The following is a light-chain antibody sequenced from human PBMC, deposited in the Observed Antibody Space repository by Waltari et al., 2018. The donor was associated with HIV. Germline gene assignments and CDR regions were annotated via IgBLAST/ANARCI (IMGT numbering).Light chain of an antibody. Sequence: DIQLTQSPSYLSASVGDRVTITCRASQSISSSLNWYQQKLGKAPKLLIYAASSLESGVPSRFSGSGSGTDFTLTISSLQPEDFATYYCQQSYRTPPTFGQGTKVEIK. J-gene: IGKJ1*01. CDR2: AAS. V-gene: IGKV1-39*01. CDR3: QQSYRTPPT. CDR1: QSISSS.